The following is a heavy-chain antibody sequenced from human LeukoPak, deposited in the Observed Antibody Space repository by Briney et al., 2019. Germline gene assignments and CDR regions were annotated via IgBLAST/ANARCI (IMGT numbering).Heavy chain of an antibody. J-gene: IGHJ4*02. CDR3: ARVRWEQTTGTCHFDY. V-gene: IGHV4-34*01. Sequence: PSETVSLTCVVYGGSFSGYYWSWIRQPPGKGLEWIGEINHSGSTNYNPSLKSRVTISVDTSKNQFSLKLSSVTAADTAVYYCARVRWEQTTGTCHFDYWGQGTLVTVSS. CDR2: INHSGST. CDR1: GGSFSGYY. D-gene: IGHD1-26*01.